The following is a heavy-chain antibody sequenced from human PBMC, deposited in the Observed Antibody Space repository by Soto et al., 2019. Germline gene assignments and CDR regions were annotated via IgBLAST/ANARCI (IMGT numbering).Heavy chain of an antibody. J-gene: IGHJ6*02. Sequence: PSETLSLTCTVSGGSVSSGSYYWSWIRQPPGKGLEWIGYIYYSGSTNYNPSLKSRVTISVDTSKNQFSLKLSSVTAADTAVYYCARDASSYGDYGYYYGMDVWGQGTTVTVSS. CDR2: IYYSGST. V-gene: IGHV4-61*01. CDR1: GGSVSSGSYY. CDR3: ARDASSYGDYGYYYGMDV. D-gene: IGHD4-17*01.